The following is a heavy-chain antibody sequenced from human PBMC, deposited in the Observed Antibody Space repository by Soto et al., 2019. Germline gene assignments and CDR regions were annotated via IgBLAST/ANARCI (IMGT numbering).Heavy chain of an antibody. V-gene: IGHV1-2*02. CDR2: INPNSGGT. Sequence: ASVKVYCKASGYTFTGYYMHWVRQAPGQGLEWMGWINPNSGGTNYAQKFQGRVTMTRDTSISTAYMELSRLRSDDTAVYYCARDSVTIYGMDVWGQGPTVTVSS. D-gene: IGHD3-3*01. CDR3: ARDSVTIYGMDV. CDR1: GYTFTGYY. J-gene: IGHJ6*02.